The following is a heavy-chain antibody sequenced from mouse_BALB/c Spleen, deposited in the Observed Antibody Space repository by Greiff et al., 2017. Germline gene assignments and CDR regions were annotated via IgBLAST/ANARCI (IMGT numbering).Heavy chain of an antibody. CDR3: TRVDY. V-gene: IGHV1S81*02. CDR2: INPSNGGT. J-gene: IGHJ4*01. CDR1: GYTFTSYY. Sequence: VKLQQSGAELVKPGASVKLSCKASGYTFTSYYMYWVKQRPGQGLEWIGEINPSNGGTNFNEKFKSKATLTVDKSSSTAYMQLSSLTSEDSAVYYCTRVDYWGQGTSVTVSS.